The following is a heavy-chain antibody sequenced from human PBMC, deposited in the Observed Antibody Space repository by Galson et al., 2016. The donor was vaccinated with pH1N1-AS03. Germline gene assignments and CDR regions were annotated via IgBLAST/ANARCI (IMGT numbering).Heavy chain of an antibody. J-gene: IGHJ5*02. CDR3: ARKKKRGSSDTAVWFDP. Sequence: SETLSLTCHVHGDSFPGYYWTWLRQSPGKGPEWIGEIIHGGRTTYSPSLKSRATIFLDTSKNQFSLNLTAGTAADTAIYYCARKKKRGSSDTAVWFDPWGQGALVSVSS. CDR1: GDSFPGYY. CDR2: IIHGGRT. V-gene: IGHV4-34*12. D-gene: IGHD3-22*01.